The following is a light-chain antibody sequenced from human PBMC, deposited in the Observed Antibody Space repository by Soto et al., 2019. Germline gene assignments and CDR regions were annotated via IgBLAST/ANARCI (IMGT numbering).Light chain of an antibody. CDR1: QGIRQD. J-gene: IGKJ1*01. V-gene: IGKV1-6*01. CDR2: AAS. Sequence: AIQMTQSPSSLSASLGDRVTITCRASQGIRQDLGWYQQKPGKAPRLLIYAASSLQSGVPSKFSGSGSGTDFTLTISSLQPEDFATYYCLQDYSYPWTFGQGTKVEI. CDR3: LQDYSYPWT.